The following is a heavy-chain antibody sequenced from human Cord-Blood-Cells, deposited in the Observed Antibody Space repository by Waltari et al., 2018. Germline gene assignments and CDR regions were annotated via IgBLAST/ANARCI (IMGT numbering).Heavy chain of an antibody. V-gene: IGHV4-39*01. Sequence: QLQLQESGPGLVKPSETLSLTCTVSGGSISSSSYYWGWIRQPPGKGLEWIGSIYYSGSTYYNPSLKSRVTISVDTSKNQFSLKLSSVTAADTAVYYCARQPASLNWFDPWGQGTLVTVSS. CDR3: ARQPASLNWFDP. CDR2: IYYSGST. J-gene: IGHJ5*02. CDR1: GGSISSSSYY. D-gene: IGHD2-2*01.